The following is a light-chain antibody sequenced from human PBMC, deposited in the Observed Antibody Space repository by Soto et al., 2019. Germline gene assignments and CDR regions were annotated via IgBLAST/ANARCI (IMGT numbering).Light chain of an antibody. CDR2: GND. J-gene: IGLJ1*01. V-gene: IGLV1-51*02. CDR1: SSNTGNNY. CDR3: ATWDSSLSAGL. Sequence: QSVLTQPPSVSAAPGQKVTISCSGSSSNTGNNYVSWYQQLPGTAPKLLIYGNDKRPSGIPDRFSGSKSGTSATLGITGLQTGNEADYYCATWDSSLSAGLFGTGTKVTVL.